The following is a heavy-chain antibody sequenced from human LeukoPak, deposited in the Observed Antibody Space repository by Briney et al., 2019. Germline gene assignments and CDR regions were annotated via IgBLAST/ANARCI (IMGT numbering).Heavy chain of an antibody. CDR2: ISYDGSNK. CDR3: AKDASDYGDYYYGMDV. J-gene: IGHJ6*02. D-gene: IGHD4-17*01. CDR1: GFTFSSYG. V-gene: IGHV3-30*18. Sequence: GRSLRLSCAASGFTFSSYGMHWVRQAPGKGLEWVAVISYDGSNKYYADSVKGRFTISRDNSKNTLYLQMNSLRAEDTAVYYCAKDASDYGDYYYGMDVWGQGTTVTVYS.